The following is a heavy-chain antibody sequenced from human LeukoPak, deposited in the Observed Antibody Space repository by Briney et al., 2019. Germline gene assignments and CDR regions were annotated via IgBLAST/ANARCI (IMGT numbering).Heavy chain of an antibody. J-gene: IGHJ4*02. CDR3: ARDGYKGLYYFDR. CDR2: ISGSGGST. CDR1: GFTFSSYA. V-gene: IGHV3-23*01. D-gene: IGHD1-1*01. Sequence: PGGSLRLSCAASGFTFSSYAMSWVRQAPGKGLEWVSAISGSGGSTYCADSGKGRFTISRDNSQNTLFLQMETLRPEDTAVYYCARDGYKGLYYFDRWGQGTLVTVSS.